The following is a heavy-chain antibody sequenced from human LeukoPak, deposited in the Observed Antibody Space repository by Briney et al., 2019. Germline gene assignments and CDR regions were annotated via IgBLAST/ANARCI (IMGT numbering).Heavy chain of an antibody. D-gene: IGHD3/OR15-3a*01. CDR2: IGDSGSTK. V-gene: IGHV3-48*01. J-gene: IGHJ4*02. Sequence: PGGSLRLSCTASKFNFNSYSLNWVRQAPGKGLEWVSYIGDSGSTKYYADSVKGRFTISRDNSKNTLSLQMNSLTAEDTATYFCTAFDYWGQGTLVTVSS. CDR1: KFNFNSYS. CDR3: TAFDY.